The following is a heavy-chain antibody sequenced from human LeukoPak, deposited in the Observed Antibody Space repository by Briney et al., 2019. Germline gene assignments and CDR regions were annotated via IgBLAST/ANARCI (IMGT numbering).Heavy chain of an antibody. D-gene: IGHD6-13*01. CDR1: GGSISSYY. J-gene: IGHJ4*02. V-gene: IGHV4-59*08. CDR2: IYYSGST. CDR3: ARRRAAAGTFALDY. Sequence: KASETLSLTCTVSGGSISSYYWSWIRQPPGKGLEWIGYIYYSGSTNYNPSLKSRVTISVDTSKNQFSLKLSSVTAADMAVYYCARRRAAAGTFALDYWGQGTLVTVSS.